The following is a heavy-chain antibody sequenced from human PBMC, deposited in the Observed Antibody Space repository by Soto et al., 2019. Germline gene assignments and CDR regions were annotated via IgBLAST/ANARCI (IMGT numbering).Heavy chain of an antibody. CDR2: IYTSASI. CDR1: GADINTYS. J-gene: IGHJ5*02. CDR3: AKGIAVALYNWFDP. Sequence: SETLSLTCSVSGADINTYSWTWIRQPAGKGLEWIGRIYTSASINYNPSLRGRVTLSVDTSTNQVSLKLASVTAVDTAVYYCAKGIAVALYNWFDPWGQGTLVTVSS. V-gene: IGHV4-4*07. D-gene: IGHD6-19*01.